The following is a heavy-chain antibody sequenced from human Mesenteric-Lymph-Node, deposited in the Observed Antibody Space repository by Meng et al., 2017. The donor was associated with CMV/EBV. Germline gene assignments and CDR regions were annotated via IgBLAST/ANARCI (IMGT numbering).Heavy chain of an antibody. CDR1: GFTFSNYA. J-gene: IGHJ4*02. CDR3: AKGTSYYDSSGYLLGSYFDY. V-gene: IGHV3-23*03. CDR2: IYSGVSST. Sequence: GESLKISCAASGFTFSNYAISWVRQAPGKGLEWVSVIYSGVSSTYSADSVKGRFTISRDDSKNTLNLQMNSLRAEDTAVYYCAKGTSYYDSSGYLLGSYFDYWGQGTLVTVSS. D-gene: IGHD3-22*01.